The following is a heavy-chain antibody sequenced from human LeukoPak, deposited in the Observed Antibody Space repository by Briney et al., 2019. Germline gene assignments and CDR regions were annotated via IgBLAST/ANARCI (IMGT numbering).Heavy chain of an antibody. J-gene: IGHJ4*02. CDR1: GYTFTSYA. CDR3: ARAMVRGVINPLTF. V-gene: IGHV7-4-1*02. D-gene: IGHD3-10*01. CDR2: INTNTGNP. Sequence: ASVKVSCKASGYTFTSYAMNWVRQAPGQGLEWMGWINTNTGNPTYAQGFTGRFVFSLDTSISAAYLQISSLKAEDTAVYYCARAMVRGVINPLTFWGQGTLVTVSS.